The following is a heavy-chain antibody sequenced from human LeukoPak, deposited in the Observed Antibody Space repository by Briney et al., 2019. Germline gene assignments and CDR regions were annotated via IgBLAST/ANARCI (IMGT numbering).Heavy chain of an antibody. CDR3: AKDPRDSGPPFDY. CDR1: GFTFSSYA. V-gene: IGHV3-23*01. D-gene: IGHD5-24*01. CDR2: ISETGGTT. Sequence: PGGSLRLSCAGSGFTFSSYAMSWVRQAPGKGLEWVAAISETGGTTYDADSVKGRFTISRDNSKNTLYLQMNSLRGEDTAVYYCAKDPRDSGPPFDYWGQGTLVTVSS. J-gene: IGHJ4*02.